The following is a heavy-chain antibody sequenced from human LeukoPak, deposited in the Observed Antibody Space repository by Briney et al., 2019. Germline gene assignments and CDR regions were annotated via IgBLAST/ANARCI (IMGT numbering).Heavy chain of an antibody. V-gene: IGHV4-34*01. CDR1: GGSFSGYY. D-gene: IGHD6-13*01. CDR2: INHSGST. Sequence: SETLSLTCAVYGGSFSGYYWSWIRQPPGKGLEGIGEINHSGSTNYNPSLTSRVTISVDTSNNQFSLKRSLVTAADTAVYYCARRIAAAVKPDNWFDPWGQGTLVTVSS. CDR3: ARRIAAAVKPDNWFDP. J-gene: IGHJ5*02.